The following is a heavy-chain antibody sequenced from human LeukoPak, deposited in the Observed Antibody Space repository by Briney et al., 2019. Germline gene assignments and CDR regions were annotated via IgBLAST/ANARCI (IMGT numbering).Heavy chain of an antibody. V-gene: IGHV4-59*01. CDR3: ARDRRTYYYGSGSHQRWFDP. CDR1: GGSISNYY. J-gene: IGHJ5*02. CDR2: IYYSGST. D-gene: IGHD3-10*01. Sequence: SETLSLTCTVSGGSISNYYWSWIRQPPGKGLEWIGYIYYSGSTNYNPSLKSRVTISVDTSKNQFSLKLSSVTAADTAVYYCARDRRTYYYGSGSHQRWFDPWGQGTLVTVSS.